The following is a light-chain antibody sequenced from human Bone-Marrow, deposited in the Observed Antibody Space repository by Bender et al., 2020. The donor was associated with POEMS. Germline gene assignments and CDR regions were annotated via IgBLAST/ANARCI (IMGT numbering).Light chain of an antibody. J-gene: IGLJ2*01. Sequence: HSALTQPASVSGSPGQSITVSCTGTGGDIGTYEYVSWYQQYPGKAPKLLIYDVNNRPSGVSYRFSGSKSGNTAFLTISGLQAEDEADYYCCSYAGSSTFVVFGGGTKLTVL. CDR1: GGDIGTYEY. V-gene: IGLV2-14*03. CDR3: CSYAGSSTFVV. CDR2: DVN.